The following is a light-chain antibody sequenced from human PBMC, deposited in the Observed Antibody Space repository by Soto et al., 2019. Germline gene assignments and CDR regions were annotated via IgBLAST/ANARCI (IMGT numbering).Light chain of an antibody. CDR3: QQYGSSRWT. Sequence: EIVLTQSPGTLSLSPGERATLSCRASKSVSNNYLAWYQQKPGQAPRLLIYGASSRATGIPDRFSGSGSGTDFTLNISRLEPQDFSVYYCQQYGSSRWTVGQGTKVEIK. CDR1: KSVSNNY. CDR2: GAS. J-gene: IGKJ1*01. V-gene: IGKV3-20*01.